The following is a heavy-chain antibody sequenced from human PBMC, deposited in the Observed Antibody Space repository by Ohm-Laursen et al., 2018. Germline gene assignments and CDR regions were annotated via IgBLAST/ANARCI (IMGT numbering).Heavy chain of an antibody. CDR1: GYTFTTYY. CDR2: INPSGGGT. CDR3: ARAYYFDSSGHRQDVFDF. D-gene: IGHD3-22*01. Sequence: ASVKVSCKASGYTFTTYYLHWVRQAPGQGLGWMGIINPSGGGTNYAQKFQGRVTLTRDTSTTTVNMELSSLRSEDTAVYYCARAYYFDSSGHRQDVFDFWGQGTLVTVSP. J-gene: IGHJ3*01. V-gene: IGHV1-46*01.